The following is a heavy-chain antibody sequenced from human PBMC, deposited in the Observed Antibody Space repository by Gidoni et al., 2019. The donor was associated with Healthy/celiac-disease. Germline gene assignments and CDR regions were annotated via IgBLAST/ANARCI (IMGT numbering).Heavy chain of an antibody. CDR3: ARDRAPYDSSGYYSPYFDY. Sequence: QVQLQESGPGLVKLSETLSLTCAVSGYSISSGYYWGWIRQPPGKGLEWIGSIYHSGSTYYNPSLKSLVTISVDTSKNQFSLKLSSVTAADTAVYYCARDRAPYDSSGYYSPYFDYWGQGTLVTVSS. V-gene: IGHV4-38-2*02. CDR1: GYSISSGYY. J-gene: IGHJ4*02. CDR2: IYHSGST. D-gene: IGHD3-22*01.